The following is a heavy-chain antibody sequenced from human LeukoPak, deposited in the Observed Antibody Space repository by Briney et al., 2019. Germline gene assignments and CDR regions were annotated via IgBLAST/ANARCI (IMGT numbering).Heavy chain of an antibody. CDR2: INPVDGST. Sequence: ASVKVSCKASGYTFTTYFMYWVRQAPGQGLEWMGIINPVDGSTTYAQKFQGRATLTRDMSTSIVYMELSSLKSEDTAVYYCARGAQFTIFEPFDPWGQGTLVTVSS. CDR1: GYTFTTYF. J-gene: IGHJ5*02. CDR3: ARGAQFTIFEPFDP. D-gene: IGHD3-3*01. V-gene: IGHV1-46*01.